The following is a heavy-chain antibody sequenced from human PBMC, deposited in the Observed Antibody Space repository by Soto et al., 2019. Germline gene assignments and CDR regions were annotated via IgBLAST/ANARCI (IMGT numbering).Heavy chain of an antibody. V-gene: IGHV3-23*01. J-gene: IGHJ4*02. CDR1: GFTFSSYA. D-gene: IGHD2-21*02. CDR2: ISGSGGST. CDR3: AKNPERVYCGGDCYFDY. Sequence: PGGSLRLSCAASGFTFSSYAMSWVRQAPGKGLEWVSAISGSGGSTYYADSVKGRFTISRDNSKNTLYLQMNSLRAEDTAVYYCAKNPERVYCGGDCYFDYWGQGTLVTVSS.